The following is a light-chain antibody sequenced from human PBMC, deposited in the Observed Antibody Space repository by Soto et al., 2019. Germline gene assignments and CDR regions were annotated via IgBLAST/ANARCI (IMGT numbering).Light chain of an antibody. CDR2: RAS. V-gene: IGKV1-5*03. Sequence: DIQMTQSPSTLSSSVGDTVTITCRASQSISSWLAWYQQKPGKAPKLLIYRASTLHSGVPFRFSASGSGTEFILTISSLQPEDFATYYCQLYNTYSGTFGQGTKLEIK. CDR3: QLYNTYSGT. J-gene: IGKJ1*01. CDR1: QSISSW.